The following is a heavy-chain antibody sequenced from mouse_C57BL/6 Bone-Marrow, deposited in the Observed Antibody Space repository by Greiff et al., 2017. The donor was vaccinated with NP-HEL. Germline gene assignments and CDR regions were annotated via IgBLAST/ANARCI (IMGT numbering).Heavy chain of an antibody. V-gene: IGHV7-1*01. CDR3: ARDANYDPFAY. J-gene: IGHJ3*01. Sequence: EVKLVESGGGLVQSGRSLRLSCATSGFTFSDFYMEWVRQAPGKGLEWIAASRNKANDYTTEYSASVKGRFIVSRDTSQSILYLQMNALRAEDTAIYYCARDANYDPFAYWGQGTLVTVSA. D-gene: IGHD2-4*01. CDR2: SRNKANDYTT. CDR1: GFTFSDFY.